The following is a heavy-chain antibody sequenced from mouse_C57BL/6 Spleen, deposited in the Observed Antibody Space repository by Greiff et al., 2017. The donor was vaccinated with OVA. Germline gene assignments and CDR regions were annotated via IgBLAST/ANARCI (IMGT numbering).Heavy chain of an antibody. Sequence: QVQLKQPGAELVKPGASVKLSCKASGYTFTSYWMHWVKQRPGQGLEWIGMIHPNSGSTNYNEKFKSKATLTVDKSSSTAYMQLSSLTSEDSAVYYCAREGDYGYDFDYWGQGTTLTVSS. CDR1: GYTFTSYW. J-gene: IGHJ2*01. V-gene: IGHV1-64*01. CDR3: AREGDYGYDFDY. CDR2: IHPNSGST. D-gene: IGHD2-2*01.